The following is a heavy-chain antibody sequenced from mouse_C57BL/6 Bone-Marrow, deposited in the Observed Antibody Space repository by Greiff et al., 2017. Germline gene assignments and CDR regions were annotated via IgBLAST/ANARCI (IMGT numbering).Heavy chain of an antibody. J-gene: IGHJ1*03. CDR1: GYTFTSYW. Sequence: QFQLQQPGAELVKPGASVKLSCKASGYTFTSYWMHWVKQRPGQGLEWIGMIHPNSGSTNYNEKFKSKATLTVDKSSSTAYTQLSSLTSEDSAVYYCARERGKYVYWYFDVWGTGNTVTISS. CDR2: IHPNSGST. V-gene: IGHV1-64*01. CDR3: ARERGKYVYWYFDV. D-gene: IGHD2-1*01.